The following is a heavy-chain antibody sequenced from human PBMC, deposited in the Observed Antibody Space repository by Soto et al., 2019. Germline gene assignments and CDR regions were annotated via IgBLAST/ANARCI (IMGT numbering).Heavy chain of an antibody. CDR3: AKEAAPFIAARFNSAGGMDV. V-gene: IGHV3-30*18. D-gene: IGHD6-6*01. J-gene: IGHJ6*02. CDR1: GVTFSSYG. CDR2: ISYDGSNK. Sequence: PGGSLRLSCAASGVTFSSYGMHWVRQAPGKGLEWVAVISYDGSNKYYADSVKGRFTISRDNSKNTLYLQMNSLRAEDTAVYYCAKEAAPFIAARFNSAGGMDVWGQGTTVTVSS.